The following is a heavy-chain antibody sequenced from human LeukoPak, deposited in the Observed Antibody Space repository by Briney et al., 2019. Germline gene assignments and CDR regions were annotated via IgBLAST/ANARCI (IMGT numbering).Heavy chain of an antibody. CDR3: ARGCSGGSCYYYYGMDV. V-gene: IGHV4-34*01. CDR2: INHSGST. D-gene: IGHD2-15*01. CDR1: GGSFSGYY. J-gene: IGHJ6*02. Sequence: TTSETLSLTCAVYGGSFSGYYWSWIRQPPGKGLEWIGEINHSGSTNYNPSLKSRVTISVDTSKNQFSLKLSSVTAADTAVYYCARGCSGGSCYYYYGMDVWGQGTTVTVSS.